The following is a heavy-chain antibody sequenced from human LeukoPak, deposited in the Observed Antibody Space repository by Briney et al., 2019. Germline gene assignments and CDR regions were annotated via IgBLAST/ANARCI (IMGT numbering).Heavy chain of an antibody. V-gene: IGHV3-30*18. D-gene: IGHD6-19*01. CDR1: GFTFSSYG. CDR3: AKDRWLGSPGIAVAGFDY. Sequence: PGGSLRLSCAASGFTFSSYGMHWVRQAPGKGLEWVAVISYDGSNKYYADSVEGRFTISRDNSKNTLYLQMNSLRAEDTAVYYCAKDRWLGSPGIAVAGFDYWGQGTLVTVSS. CDR2: ISYDGSNK. J-gene: IGHJ4*02.